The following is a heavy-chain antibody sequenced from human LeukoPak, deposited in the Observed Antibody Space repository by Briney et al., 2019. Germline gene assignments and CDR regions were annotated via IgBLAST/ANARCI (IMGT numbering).Heavy chain of an antibody. J-gene: IGHJ3*02. V-gene: IGHV1-2*04. CDR3: ARGYRIQLWLPPHGAFDI. D-gene: IGHD5-18*01. CDR2: INPNSGGT. Sequence: GASVKVSCKASGYTFTGYYMHWVRQAPGQGLEWMGWINPNSGGTNYAQKFQGWVTMTRDTSISTAYMELSRLRSDDTAVYYCARGYRIQLWLPPHGAFDIWGQGTMVTVSS. CDR1: GYTFTGYY.